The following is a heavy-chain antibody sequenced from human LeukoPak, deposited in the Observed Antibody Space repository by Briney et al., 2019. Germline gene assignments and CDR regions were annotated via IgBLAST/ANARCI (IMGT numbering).Heavy chain of an antibody. Sequence: GGSLRLSCAASGFTFSSYAMRWVRQAPGKGLEWVSAISPSSGTFYADSVKGRFTISRDNSKNTLYVQVNSLGTEDAAAYYCAKGSYYDSSGSFYFDYWGQGTLVTVSS. CDR2: ISPSSGT. CDR3: AKGSYYDSSGSFYFDY. D-gene: IGHD3-22*01. J-gene: IGHJ4*02. V-gene: IGHV3-23*01. CDR1: GFTFSSYA.